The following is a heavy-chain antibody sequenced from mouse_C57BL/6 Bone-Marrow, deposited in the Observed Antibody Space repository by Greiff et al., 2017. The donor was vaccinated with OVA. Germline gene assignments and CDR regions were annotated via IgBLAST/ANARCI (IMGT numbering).Heavy chain of an antibody. CDR1: GFTFSDYY. J-gene: IGHJ1*03. V-gene: IGHV5-16*01. Sequence: EVMLVESEGGLVQPGSSMKLSCTASGFTFSDYYMAWVRQVPEKGLEWVANINYDGSSTYYLDSLKSRFIISRDNAKNILYLQMSSLKSEDTATYYCARGPHWYFDVWGTGTTVTVSS. CDR2: INYDGSST. CDR3: ARGPHWYFDV.